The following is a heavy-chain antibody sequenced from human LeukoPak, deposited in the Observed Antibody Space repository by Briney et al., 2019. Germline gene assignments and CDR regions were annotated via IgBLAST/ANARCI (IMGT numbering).Heavy chain of an antibody. CDR3: ARSLVVAKGFDY. V-gene: IGHV1-69*05. CDR2: IIPLFGTA. J-gene: IGHJ4*02. CDR1: GGTFSSYA. D-gene: IGHD2-21*01. Sequence: SVKVSCKASGGTFSSYAITWVRQAPGQGLEWRGGIIPLFGTANYAQKFQGRVTITTDESTSTAYMELTSLRSEDTAVYYCARSLVVAKGFDYGGQGTLVTVSS.